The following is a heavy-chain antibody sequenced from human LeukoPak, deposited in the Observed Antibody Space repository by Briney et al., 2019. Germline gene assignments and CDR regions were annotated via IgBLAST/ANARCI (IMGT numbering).Heavy chain of an antibody. CDR2: IKEDGTAK. D-gene: IGHD5-12*01. J-gene: IGHJ3*02. Sequence: GGSLRLSCAASGFTFSSSWMAWVRQAPGKGLEWVGNIKEDGTAKNYVVSVRGRFTISRGNAKNSLYLQMNSLRGEDTAVYYCTRDSGYNAFDIWGQGTMVTVSS. CDR1: GFTFSSSW. V-gene: IGHV3-7*01. CDR3: TRDSGYNAFDI.